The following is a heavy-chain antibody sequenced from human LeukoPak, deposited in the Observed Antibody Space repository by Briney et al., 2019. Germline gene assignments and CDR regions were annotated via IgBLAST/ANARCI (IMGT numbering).Heavy chain of an antibody. CDR3: ARQGDYIWGSYRNPFDY. CDR1: GGSFSGYY. D-gene: IGHD3-16*02. CDR2: INHSGST. J-gene: IGHJ4*02. V-gene: IGHV4-34*01. Sequence: SETLSLTCAVYGGSFSGYYWSWIRQPPGKGLEWIGEINHSGSTNYNPSLKSRVTISVDTSKNQFSLKLSSVTAADTAVYYCARQGDYIWGSYRNPFDYWGQGTLVTVSS.